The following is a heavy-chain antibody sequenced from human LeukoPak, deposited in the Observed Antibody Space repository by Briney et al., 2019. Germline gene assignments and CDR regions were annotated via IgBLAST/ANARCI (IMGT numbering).Heavy chain of an antibody. D-gene: IGHD2-2*01. CDR2: ISAYNGNT. CDR1: GYTFTSYG. Sequence: GASVKVSCKASGYTFTSYGISWVRQAPGQGLEWMGWISAYNGNTNYAQKLQGRVTMTTDTSTSTAYMELRSLRSDDPAVYYCARDSQLFIQEVWDYWGQGTLVTVSS. J-gene: IGHJ4*02. V-gene: IGHV1-18*01. CDR3: ARDSQLFIQEVWDY.